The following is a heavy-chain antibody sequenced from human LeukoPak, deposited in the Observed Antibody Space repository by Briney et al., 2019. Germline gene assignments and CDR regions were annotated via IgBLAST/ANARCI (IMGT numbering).Heavy chain of an antibody. D-gene: IGHD2-15*01. Sequence: ASVKVSCKASAYTFTSYDISWVRQATGQGRECMCWMNPNIGDTGYAQKFQGRVTMTRNTSISTAYMELSSLRSEDTAVYYCARGAPGSYCSGGSCPYFDYWGQGTLISVSS. CDR2: MNPNIGDT. CDR3: ARGAPGSYCSGGSCPYFDY. J-gene: IGHJ4*02. V-gene: IGHV1-8*01. CDR1: AYTFTSYD.